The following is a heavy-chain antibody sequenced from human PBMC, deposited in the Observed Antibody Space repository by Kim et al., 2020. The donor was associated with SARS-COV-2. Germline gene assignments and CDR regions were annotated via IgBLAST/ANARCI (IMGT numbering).Heavy chain of an antibody. V-gene: IGHV1-18*04. J-gene: IGHJ6*02. CDR3: ARFVRGVIPYYYYGMDV. CDR2: ISAYNGNT. CDR1: GYTFTSYG. D-gene: IGHD3-10*02. Sequence: ASVKVSCKASGYTFTSYGISWVRQAPGQGLEWMGWISAYNGNTDYAQRLQGRVTMTTDTSTNTAYMELRSLRSDDTAVYYCARFVRGVIPYYYYGMDVWGQGTTVTVSS.